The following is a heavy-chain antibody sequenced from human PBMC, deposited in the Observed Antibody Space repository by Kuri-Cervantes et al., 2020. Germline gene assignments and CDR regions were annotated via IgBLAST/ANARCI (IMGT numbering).Heavy chain of an antibody. CDR1: GFTLSDYY. CDR2: ISSSGSTI. D-gene: IGHD6-19*01. J-gene: IGHJ4*02. V-gene: IGHV3-11*01. CDR3: ARGRPGYSSGWYYFDY. Sequence: GESLKISCAASGFTLSDYYMSWIRQAPGKGLEWVSYISSSGSTIYYADSVKGRFTISRDNAKNSLYLQMNSLRAEDTAVYYCARGRPGYSSGWYYFDYWGQGTLVTVSS.